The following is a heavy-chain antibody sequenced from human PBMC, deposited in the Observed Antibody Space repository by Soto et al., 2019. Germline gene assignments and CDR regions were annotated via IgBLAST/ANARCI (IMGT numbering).Heavy chain of an antibody. D-gene: IGHD3-22*01. CDR3: ARAPSRGYDSSGYYHYYFDY. V-gene: IGHV1-69*01. J-gene: IGHJ4*02. CDR1: GGTFSSYA. CDR2: IIPIFGTA. Sequence: QVQLVQSGAEVKKPGSSVKVSCKASGGTFSSYAISWVRQAPGQGLEWMGGIIPIFGTANYAQKFQGRVTITADESTSTAYMELSSLRSEDTAVYYCARAPSRGYDSSGYYHYYFDYWGQGTLVTVSS.